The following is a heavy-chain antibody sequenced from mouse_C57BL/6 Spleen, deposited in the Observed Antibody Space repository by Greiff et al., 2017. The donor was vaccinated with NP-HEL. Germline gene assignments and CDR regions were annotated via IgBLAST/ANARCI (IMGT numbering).Heavy chain of an antibody. D-gene: IGHD1-1*01. CDR1: GYTFTDYY. Sequence: VQLQQSGPVLVKPGASVKMSCKASGYTFTDYYMNWVKQSHGKSLEWIGVINPYNGGTSYNQKFKGKATLTVDKSSSTAYMELNSLTSEDSAVYYCARSDYGSSRFDYWGQGTTLTVSS. CDR2: INPYNGGT. V-gene: IGHV1-19*01. CDR3: ARSDYGSSRFDY. J-gene: IGHJ2*01.